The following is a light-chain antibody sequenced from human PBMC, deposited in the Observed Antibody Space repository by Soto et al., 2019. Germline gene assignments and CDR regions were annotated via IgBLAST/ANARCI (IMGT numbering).Light chain of an antibody. CDR2: GAS. CDR3: QQYGSSPPIT. V-gene: IGKV3-20*01. Sequence: EIVLTHSPGTLSFSPGERATLSCRASQRVRSSYLAGYQHKHGQAPRLLNYGASSSATGIPDRFSGRGSVTDFSLNISRVEPEDFAVYYCQQYGSSPPITFGGGTKVDMK. CDR1: QRVRSSY. J-gene: IGKJ4*01.